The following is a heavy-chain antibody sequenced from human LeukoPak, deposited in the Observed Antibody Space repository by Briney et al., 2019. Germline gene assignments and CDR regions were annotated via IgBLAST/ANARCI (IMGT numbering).Heavy chain of an antibody. J-gene: IGHJ6*03. D-gene: IGHD2-2*01. V-gene: IGHV4-4*07. CDR2: IYTSGST. Sequence: SETLSLTCTVSGGSIRRYYWSWIRQPAGKGLEWIGRIYTSGSTNYNPSLESRVTMSVDTSKNQFSLKLSSVTAADTAVYYCARISDCSSSSCPYYYYMDVWGKGTTVTVSS. CDR1: GGSIRRYY. CDR3: ARISDCSSSSCPYYYYMDV.